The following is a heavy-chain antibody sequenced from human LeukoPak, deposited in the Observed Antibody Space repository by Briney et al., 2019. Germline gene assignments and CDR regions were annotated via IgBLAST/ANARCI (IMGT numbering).Heavy chain of an antibody. Sequence: SETLSLTCTVSGYSISSGYYWGWIRQPPGNGLEWIGSIYHSGSTYYNPSLKSRVTISVDTSKNQFSLKLSSVTAADTAVYYCAREGIAYYYDSTQGEIDYWGQGTLVTVSS. J-gene: IGHJ4*02. CDR2: IYHSGST. CDR1: GYSISSGYY. D-gene: IGHD3-22*01. V-gene: IGHV4-38-2*02. CDR3: AREGIAYYYDSTQGEIDY.